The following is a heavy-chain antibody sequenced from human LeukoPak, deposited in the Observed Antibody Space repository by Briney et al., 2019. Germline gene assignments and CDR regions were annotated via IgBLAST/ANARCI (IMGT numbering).Heavy chain of an antibody. D-gene: IGHD3-10*01. CDR3: ARSLWFEDLLYGGTFYMDV. CDR2: TYYRSKWYN. Sequence: SQTLSLTCAISGDSVPSNSAAWNWIRQSPSRVLEWLGRTYYRSKWYNDYALSEKSRISINADTSKNQFSLQLKSVNPEDTAMYYCARSLWFEDLLYGGTFYMDVWGKGTTVTISS. J-gene: IGHJ6*03. CDR1: GDSVPSNSAA. V-gene: IGHV6-1*01.